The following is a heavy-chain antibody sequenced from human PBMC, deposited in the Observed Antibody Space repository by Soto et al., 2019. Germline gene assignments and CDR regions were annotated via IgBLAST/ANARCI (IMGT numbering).Heavy chain of an antibody. Sequence: QPGGSLRLSCAASGFTFSGDWMHWVRKSPGKGLMWVSHIKSDGSGTKYADSVKGRLTISRDNAKNSLYLQTNSLRAEDTAVYYCARAEGSGSYYIPLQFGMDVWGQGTTVTVSS. D-gene: IGHD3-10*01. CDR1: GFTFSGDW. J-gene: IGHJ6*02. CDR3: ARAEGSGSYYIPLQFGMDV. V-gene: IGHV3-74*01. CDR2: IKSDGSGT.